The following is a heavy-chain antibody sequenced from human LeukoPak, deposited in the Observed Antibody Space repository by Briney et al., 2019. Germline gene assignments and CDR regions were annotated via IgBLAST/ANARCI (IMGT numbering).Heavy chain of an antibody. CDR3: ARDAIYDSSGYYEIDY. Sequence: GASVKVSCKASGYIFTSYGISWVRQAPGQGLEWMGWISVYNGNTNYPQRLQGRVTMTTDTSTTTAYMELRSLRSDDTAVYYCARDAIYDSSGYYEIDYWGQGTLVTVSS. CDR1: GYIFTSYG. CDR2: ISVYNGNT. J-gene: IGHJ4*02. D-gene: IGHD3-22*01. V-gene: IGHV1-18*01.